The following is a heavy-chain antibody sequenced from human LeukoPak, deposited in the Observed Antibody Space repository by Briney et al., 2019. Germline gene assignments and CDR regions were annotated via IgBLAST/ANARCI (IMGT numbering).Heavy chain of an antibody. Sequence: VASVKVSCKASGYTFTGYYMHWVRQAPGQGLGWMGWINPNSGGTNYAQKFQGRVTMTRDTSISTAYMELSRLRSDDTAVYYCARAPILTGYLPHDYWGQGTLVTVSS. J-gene: IGHJ4*02. CDR3: ARAPILTGYLPHDY. V-gene: IGHV1-2*02. CDR1: GYTFTGYY. CDR2: INPNSGGT. D-gene: IGHD3-9*01.